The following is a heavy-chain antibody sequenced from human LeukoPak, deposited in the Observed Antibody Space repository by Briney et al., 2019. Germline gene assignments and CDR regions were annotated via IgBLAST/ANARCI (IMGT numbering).Heavy chain of an antibody. D-gene: IGHD6-6*01. V-gene: IGHV3-33*06. Sequence: VQPGRSLRLSCAASGFTFSSYGMHWVRQAPGKGLEWVAVIWYDGSNKYYADSVKGRFTISRDNSKNTLYLQMNSLRAEDTAVYYCAKVKGIAARPTPYYFDYWGQGTLVTVSS. J-gene: IGHJ4*02. CDR1: GFTFSSYG. CDR3: AKVKGIAARPTPYYFDY. CDR2: IWYDGSNK.